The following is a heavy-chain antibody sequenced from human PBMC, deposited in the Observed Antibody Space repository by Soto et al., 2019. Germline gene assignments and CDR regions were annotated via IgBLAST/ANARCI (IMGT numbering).Heavy chain of an antibody. Sequence: GGSMRLSCAASGFTFSSYEMNWVRQAPGKGLEWVSYISSSGSTIYYADSVKGRFTISRDNAKNSLYLQMNSLRAEDTAVYYCARALVGGMLPSWRAFDIWGQGTMVTVSS. J-gene: IGHJ3*02. CDR1: GFTFSSYE. V-gene: IGHV3-48*03. D-gene: IGHD2-15*01. CDR2: ISSSGSTI. CDR3: ARALVGGMLPSWRAFDI.